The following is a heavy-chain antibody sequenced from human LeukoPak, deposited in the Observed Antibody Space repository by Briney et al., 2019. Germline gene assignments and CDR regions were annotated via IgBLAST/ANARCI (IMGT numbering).Heavy chain of an antibody. V-gene: IGHV3-21*01. J-gene: IGHJ4*02. D-gene: IGHD3-3*01. CDR3: ARDWSQGPFDY. Sequence: VSSISSSSSYIYYADSVKGRFTISRDNAKNSLYLQMNSLRAEDTAVYYCARDWSQGPFDYWGQGTLVTVSS. CDR2: ISSSSSYI.